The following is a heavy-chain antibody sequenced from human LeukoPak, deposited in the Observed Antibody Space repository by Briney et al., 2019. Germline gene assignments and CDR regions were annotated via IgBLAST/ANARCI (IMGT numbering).Heavy chain of an antibody. V-gene: IGHV3-23*01. CDR2: ISGSGITT. D-gene: IGHD5-18*01. CDR1: GFTVSSNY. Sequence: PGGSLRLSCAASGFTVSSNYMSWARQAPGKGLEWVSAISGSGITTNYADSVKGRFTISRDNSKNTLYLQMTSLRAEDTAVYYCAKDRGNSYGHFDYWGQGTLVTVSS. J-gene: IGHJ4*02. CDR3: AKDRGNSYGHFDY.